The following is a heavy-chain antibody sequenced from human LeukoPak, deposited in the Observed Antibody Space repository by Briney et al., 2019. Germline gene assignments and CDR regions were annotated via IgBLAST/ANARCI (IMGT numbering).Heavy chain of an antibody. D-gene: IGHD6-13*01. CDR3: APLNWVYPDGFDI. CDR2: TSSSSSTI. J-gene: IGHJ3*02. CDR1: GFTFSGYD. Sequence: GGSLRLSCAASGFTFSGYDMSWVRQAPGKGLEWVSYTSSSSSTIYYADSVKSRFTISRDNAKNSLYLQMNSLRAEDTAVYYCAPLNWVYPDGFDIWGQGTMVTVSS. V-gene: IGHV3-48*04.